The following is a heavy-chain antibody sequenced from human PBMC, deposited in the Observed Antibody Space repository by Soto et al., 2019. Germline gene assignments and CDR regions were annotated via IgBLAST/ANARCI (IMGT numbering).Heavy chain of an antibody. CDR1: GYTFFTYD. CDR3: ARHHGTTTSETWLDP. V-gene: IGHV1-18*01. D-gene: IGHD3-3*01. J-gene: IGHJ5*02. CDR2: ISTYSGDT. Sequence: ASVKVSCKASGYTFFTYDISWGRQAPGQGLEWMGWISTYSGDTKYAQKFQGRVTMTTDTSTTTTYLELRSLRSDDTAVYYCARHHGTTTSETWLDPWGRGTPVAVSS.